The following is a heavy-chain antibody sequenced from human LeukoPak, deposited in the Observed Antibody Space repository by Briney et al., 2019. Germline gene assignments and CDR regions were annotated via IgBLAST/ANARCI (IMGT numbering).Heavy chain of an antibody. J-gene: IGHJ4*02. D-gene: IGHD2-2*03. V-gene: IGHV4-34*01. Sequence: SETLFPTCAVYGGSFSGYYWSWIRQPPGKGLEWIGEINHSGSTNYNPSLKSRVTISVDTSKNQFSLKLSSVTAADTAVYYCARGRRKLGYCSSTSCPNRTPVFDYWGQGTLVTVSS. CDR1: GGSFSGYY. CDR2: INHSGST. CDR3: ARGRRKLGYCSSTSCPNRTPVFDY.